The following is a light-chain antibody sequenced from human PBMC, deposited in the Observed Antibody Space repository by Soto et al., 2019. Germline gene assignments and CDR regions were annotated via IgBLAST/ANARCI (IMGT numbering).Light chain of an antibody. CDR1: QTISNY. Sequence: DLQMTQSPSSLSASVGDRVTITCRASQTISNYLNWYQQKPGKAPKLLIYAASNLQSGVPSRFSGSGSGTDFTLTITSLQPEDFATYYCQQTYSTLTFTFGPGTKVD. J-gene: IGKJ3*01. V-gene: IGKV1-39*01. CDR2: AAS. CDR3: QQTYSTLTFT.